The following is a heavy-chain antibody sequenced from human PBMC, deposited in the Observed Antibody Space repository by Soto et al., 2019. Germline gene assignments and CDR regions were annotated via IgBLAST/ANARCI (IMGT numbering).Heavy chain of an antibody. J-gene: IGHJ5*02. CDR2: IYSGGST. CDR3: AREDYGGNAGWFDP. D-gene: IGHD4-17*01. V-gene: IGHV3-53*01. CDR1: GFTVSSNY. Sequence: RRLSCAASGFTVSSNYMSWVRQAPGKGLEWVSVIYSGGSTYYADSVKGRFTISRDNSKNTLYLQMNSLRAEDTAVYYCAREDYGGNAGWFDPWGQGTLVTVSS.